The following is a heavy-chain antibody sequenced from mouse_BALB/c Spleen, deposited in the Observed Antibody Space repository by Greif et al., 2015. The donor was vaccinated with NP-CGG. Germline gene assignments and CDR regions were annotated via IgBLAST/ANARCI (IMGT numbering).Heavy chain of an antibody. D-gene: IGHD1-3*01. V-gene: IGHV5-12-2*01. J-gene: IGHJ4*01. CDR1: GFTFSSYT. Sequence: EVQRVESGGGLVQPGGSLKLSCAASGFTFSSYTMSWVRQTPEKRLEWVAYISNGGGSTYYPDTVKGRFTISRDNAKNTLYLQMSSLKSEDTAMYYCARRVAYYAMDYWGQGTSVTVSS. CDR2: ISNGGGST. CDR3: ARRVAYYAMDY.